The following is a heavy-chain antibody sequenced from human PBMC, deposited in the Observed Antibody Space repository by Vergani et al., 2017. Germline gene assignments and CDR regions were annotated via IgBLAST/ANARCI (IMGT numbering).Heavy chain of an antibody. Sequence: QVQLQQWGAGLLKPSETLSLTCAVYGGSFSGYYWSWIRHPPGTGLEWIGEINHSGSTNYNPSLKSRVTISVDTSKNQFSLKLSSVTAANTAVYYCARGDSSGWYGYWGQGTLVTVSS. CDR2: INHSGST. D-gene: IGHD6-19*01. CDR1: GGSFSGYY. V-gene: IGHV4-34*01. J-gene: IGHJ4*02. CDR3: ARGDSSGWYGY.